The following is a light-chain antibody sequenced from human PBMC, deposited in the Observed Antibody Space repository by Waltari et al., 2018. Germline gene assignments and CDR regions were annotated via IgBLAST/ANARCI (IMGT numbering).Light chain of an antibody. CDR3: QQSYSTPYT. CDR1: QSISTY. Sequence: DIQMTQSQSSLSASVGDRVTITCRASQSISTYLNWYQQKPGKAPKLLIYTASSLQSGIPSTFSGSGSGTDFTLTISSLQPEDVATYYCQQSYSTPYTFGRGTKLEI. V-gene: IGKV1-39*01. CDR2: TAS. J-gene: IGKJ2*01.